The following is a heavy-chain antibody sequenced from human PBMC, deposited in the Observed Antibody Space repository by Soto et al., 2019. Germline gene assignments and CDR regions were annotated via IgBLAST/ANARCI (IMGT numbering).Heavy chain of an antibody. Sequence: PRESLKISCETSGYTFTHFWISWVRQMPGKGLEWIGRIDPTNSYTNYSPSFRGHVTISSDKSITTAYLQWSSLKASDTAMYYCARLKGYYDSGGYYSDYWGQGTLVTVSS. V-gene: IGHV5-10-1*01. J-gene: IGHJ4*02. D-gene: IGHD3-22*01. CDR2: IDPTNSYT. CDR1: GYTFTHFW. CDR3: ARLKGYYDSGGYYSDY.